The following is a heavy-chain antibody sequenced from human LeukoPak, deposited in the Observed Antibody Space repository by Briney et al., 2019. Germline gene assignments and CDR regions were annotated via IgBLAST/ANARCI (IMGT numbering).Heavy chain of an antibody. CDR3: ARGAYYYDSSGEGGAFDI. CDR1: GFTFSSYA. V-gene: IGHV3-30-3*01. J-gene: IGHJ3*02. Sequence: PGRSLRLSCAASGFTFSSYAMHWVRQAPGKGLEWVALISYDGSNKYYADSVKGRFTISRDNSKNTLYPQMNSLRAEDTAVYYCARGAYYYDSSGEGGAFDIWGQGTMVTVSS. CDR2: ISYDGSNK. D-gene: IGHD3-22*01.